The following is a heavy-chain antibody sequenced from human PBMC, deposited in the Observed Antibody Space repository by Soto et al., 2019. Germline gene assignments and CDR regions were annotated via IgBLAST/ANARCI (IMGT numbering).Heavy chain of an antibody. CDR1: GGSISSGDYY. Sequence: QVQLQESGPGLVKPSQTLSLTCTVSGGSISSGDYYWSWIRQPPGKGLEWIGYIYYSGSTYYNPSLKSRVTISVDTSKNQFSLKLSSVTAADTAVYYCARVSGVTEITMIVVPRLWFDPWGQGTLVTVSS. V-gene: IGHV4-30-4*01. D-gene: IGHD3-22*01. CDR2: IYYSGST. CDR3: ARVSGVTEITMIVVPRLWFDP. J-gene: IGHJ5*02.